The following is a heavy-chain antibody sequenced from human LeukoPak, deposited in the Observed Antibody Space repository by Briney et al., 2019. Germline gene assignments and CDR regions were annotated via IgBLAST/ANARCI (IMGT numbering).Heavy chain of an antibody. D-gene: IGHD3-22*01. V-gene: IGHV3-49*04. CDR3: MRDSHGSSYYESSGYSNY. CDR1: GFSFGDYA. CDR2: IRSKDDGGTT. Sequence: PGGSLRLSCTASGFSFGDYAMSWVRQAPGTGQEWVGFIRSKDDGGTTEYAASVKGRFTISIDDSKSIAYLQMNSLKTEHTAVYYCMRDSHGSSYYESSGYSNYWGQGTLVSVSS. J-gene: IGHJ4*02.